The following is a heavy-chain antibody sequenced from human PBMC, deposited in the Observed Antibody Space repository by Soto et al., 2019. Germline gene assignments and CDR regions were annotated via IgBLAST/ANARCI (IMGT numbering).Heavy chain of an antibody. CDR1: GGSISSGGYY. D-gene: IGHD3-22*01. CDR3: ARDRRAGIDSSGYPRYNWFDP. CDR2: IYYSGST. V-gene: IGHV4-31*03. Sequence: PSETLSLTCTVSGGSISSGGYYWSWIRQHPGKGLECFGYIYYSGSTYYNPSLKSRVTISVDTSKNQFSLKLSSVTAADTAVYYCARDRRAGIDSSGYPRYNWFDPWGQGTLVTVSS. J-gene: IGHJ5*02.